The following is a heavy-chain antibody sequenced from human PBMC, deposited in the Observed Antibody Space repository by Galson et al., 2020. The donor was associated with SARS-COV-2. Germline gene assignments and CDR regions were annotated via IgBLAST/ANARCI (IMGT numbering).Heavy chain of an antibody. D-gene: IGHD6-13*01. CDR1: GYTLTGYY. V-gene: IGHV1-2*02. CDR2: INPQTGVT. J-gene: IGHJ6*02. CDR3: AIQPRIVAVGYHYYYGLKF. Sequence: ASVKVSCKTSGYTLTGYYVHWVRQAPGQGLEWVGWINPQTGVTDYAQKFQGRVTVTSDRSISTGYMELNSLKSDDTAVYYCAIQPRIVAVGYHYYYGLKFWGQGTTVTVSS.